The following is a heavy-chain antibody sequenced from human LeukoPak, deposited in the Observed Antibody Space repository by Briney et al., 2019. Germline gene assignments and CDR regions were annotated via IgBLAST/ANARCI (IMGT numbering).Heavy chain of an antibody. CDR1: GFIFDDHG. J-gene: IGHJ5*02. CDR2: ISWSSGII. D-gene: IGHD3-22*01. Sequence: GGSLRLSWATSGFIFDDHGMHWVRQAPGKGLEWVSGISWSSGIIDYADSVKGRFTISRDNAKNSLYLQMNSLRVEDTALYYCVKDTSSTGYGNWFDPWGQGTLVTVSS. CDR3: VKDTSSTGYGNWFDP. V-gene: IGHV3-9*01.